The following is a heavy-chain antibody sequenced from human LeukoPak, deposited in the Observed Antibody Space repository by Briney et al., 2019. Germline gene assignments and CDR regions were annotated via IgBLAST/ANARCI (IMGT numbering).Heavy chain of an antibody. CDR3: ARFRGGLDY. J-gene: IGHJ4*02. V-gene: IGHV4-59*08. CDR2: IYYSGST. CDR1: GGSISSYY. D-gene: IGHD3-10*01. Sequence: SETLSLTCTVSGGSISSYYWSWIRQPPGKGLEWIGYIYYSGSTYYNPSLKSRVTISVDTSKNQFSLKLSSVTAADTAVYYCARFRGGLDYWGQGTLVTVSS.